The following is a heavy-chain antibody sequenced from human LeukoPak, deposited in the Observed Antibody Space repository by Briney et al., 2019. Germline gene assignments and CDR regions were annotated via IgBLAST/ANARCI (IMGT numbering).Heavy chain of an antibody. CDR2: ISYDGSHK. Sequence: PGRSLRLSCAASGFTFSNYAIHWVRQAPGKGLEWVAVISYDGSHKYYADSVKGRFTISRDNSKNTLYLQINSLRAEDTAVYYCTRGLGKYCSGGSRYSTVGFDYWGQGTLVTVSS. J-gene: IGHJ4*02. CDR3: TRGLGKYCSGGSRYSTVGFDY. CDR1: GFTFSNYA. V-gene: IGHV3-30-3*01. D-gene: IGHD2-15*01.